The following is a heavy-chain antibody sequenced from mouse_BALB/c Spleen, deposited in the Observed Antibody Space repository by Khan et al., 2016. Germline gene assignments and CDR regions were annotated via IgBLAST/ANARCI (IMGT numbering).Heavy chain of an antibody. D-gene: IGHD1-1*01. CDR1: GYTFTSYW. Sequence: QVRLQESGAELAKPGASVKMSCKASGYTFTSYWMHWVKQRPGQGLEWIGYINPSTGNTEYNQKFKDKATLTADKSTSTAYMQLSSLTSVDSALYYCASYFGTSYAFHYCGHGTSVTVSS. J-gene: IGHJ4*01. CDR2: INPSTGNT. CDR3: ASYFGTSYAFHY. V-gene: IGHV1-7*01.